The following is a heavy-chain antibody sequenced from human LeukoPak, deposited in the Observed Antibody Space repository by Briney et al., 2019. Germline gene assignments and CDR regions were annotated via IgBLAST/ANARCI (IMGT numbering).Heavy chain of an antibody. V-gene: IGHV3-21*01. J-gene: IGHJ4*02. Sequence: GGSLRLSCAASGFTFSSYSMNWVRQAPGKGLELVSSISSSSSYIYYADSVNGRFTISRDNAKNSLYLQMSSLRAEDTAVYCCAGARVAAAGSYWGQGTLVTVSS. CDR1: GFTFSSYS. CDR2: ISSSSSYI. D-gene: IGHD6-13*01. CDR3: AGARVAAAGSY.